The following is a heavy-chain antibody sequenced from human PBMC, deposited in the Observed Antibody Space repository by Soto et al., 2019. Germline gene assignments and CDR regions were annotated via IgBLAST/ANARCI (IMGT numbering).Heavy chain of an antibody. V-gene: IGHV1-18*01. CDR1: GYTFTSYG. D-gene: IGHD2-2*01. J-gene: IGHJ3*02. Sequence: GASVKVSCKASGYTFTSYGISWVRQAPGQGLEWMGWISAYNGNTNYAQKLQGRVTMTTDTSTSTAYMELRSLRSDDTAVYYCARGPPAKYCSSTSCQVGAFDIWGQGTMVTVSS. CDR2: ISAYNGNT. CDR3: ARGPPAKYCSSTSCQVGAFDI.